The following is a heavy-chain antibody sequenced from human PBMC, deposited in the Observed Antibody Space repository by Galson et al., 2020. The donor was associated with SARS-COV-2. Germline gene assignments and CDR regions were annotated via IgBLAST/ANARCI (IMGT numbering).Heavy chain of an antibody. V-gene: IGHV1-2*02. CDR1: GYTFTGYY. CDR2: INPNSGGT. J-gene: IGHJ4*02. Sequence: ASMKVSCKASGYTFTGYYMHWVRQAPGQGLEWMGWINPNSGGTNYAQKFQGRVTMTRDTSISTAYMELSRLRSDDTAVYYCARGTPPEAPDWSLYYWGQGTLVTVSS. CDR3: ARGTPPEAPDWSLYY. D-gene: IGHD3-9*01.